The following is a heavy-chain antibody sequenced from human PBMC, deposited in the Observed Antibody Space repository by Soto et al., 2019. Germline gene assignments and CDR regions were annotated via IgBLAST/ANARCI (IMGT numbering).Heavy chain of an antibody. V-gene: IGHV3-30-3*01. Sequence: SLRLSFAASLFSFRSYAMHWVRHAPGKGLEWVAVISYDGSNKYYADSVKGRFTISRDNSKNTLYLQMHSLTTEDTAVYYCSTDGLNYGSFDYWGQGTLVTVSS. CDR1: LFSFRSYA. D-gene: IGHD1-7*01. CDR2: ISYDGSNK. CDR3: STDGLNYGSFDY. J-gene: IGHJ4*02.